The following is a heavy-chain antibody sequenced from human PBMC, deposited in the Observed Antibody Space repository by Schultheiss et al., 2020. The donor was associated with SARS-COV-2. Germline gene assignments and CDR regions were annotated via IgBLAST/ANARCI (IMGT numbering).Heavy chain of an antibody. D-gene: IGHD3-3*02. CDR2: VYPGDSET. V-gene: IGHV5-51*01. Sequence: GESLKISCKATGYTFNTFWIGWVRQMPGKGLEWMGIVYPGDSETRYNPSFQGQVTISADKSITTAYLQWGSLKASDTATYYCARHLTLDWYFDLWGRGTLVTVSS. CDR1: GYTFNTFW. J-gene: IGHJ2*01. CDR3: ARHLTLDWYFDL.